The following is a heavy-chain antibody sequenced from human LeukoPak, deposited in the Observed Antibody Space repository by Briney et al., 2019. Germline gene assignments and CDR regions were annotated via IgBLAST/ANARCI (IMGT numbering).Heavy chain of an antibody. CDR3: AREGIAAAGTGGNYFDY. Sequence: SVKVSCKASGGTXSSYAISWVRQAPGQGLEWMGGIIPIFGTANYAQKFQGRVTITADESTSTAYMELSSLRSEDTAVYYCAREGIAAAGTGGNYFDYWGQGTLVTVSS. J-gene: IGHJ4*02. CDR1: GGTXSSYA. V-gene: IGHV1-69*13. D-gene: IGHD6-13*01. CDR2: IIPIFGTA.